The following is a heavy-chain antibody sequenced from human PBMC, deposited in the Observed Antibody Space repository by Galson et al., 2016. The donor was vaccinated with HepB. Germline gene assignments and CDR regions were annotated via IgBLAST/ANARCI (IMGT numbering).Heavy chain of an antibody. CDR1: GGSISSGGYY. V-gene: IGHV4-31*03. Sequence: LSLTFTVSGGSISSGGYYWTWIRQHPGKGLEWIGYIYYSGSTYYNSSLKSRVIISVDTSKNQFSLMLGSVTAADTAIYYCARGSNCSGGRCFWFDPWGQGTLVTVSS. J-gene: IGHJ5*02. CDR2: IYYSGST. D-gene: IGHD2-15*01. CDR3: ARGSNCSGGRCFWFDP.